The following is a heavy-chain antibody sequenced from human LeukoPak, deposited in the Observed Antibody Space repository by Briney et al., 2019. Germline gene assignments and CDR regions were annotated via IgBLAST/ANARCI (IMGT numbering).Heavy chain of an antibody. J-gene: IGHJ6*02. CDR2: IYHSGST. V-gene: IGHV4-38-2*01. D-gene: IGHD5/OR15-5a*01. CDR1: GYSISSGYY. Sequence: SETLSLTCAVSGYSISSGYYWGWIRQPPGKGLEWIGSIYHSGSTYYNPSLKSRVTISVDTSKNQFSLKLSSVTAADTAVYYCARSTPYGMDVWGQGTTVTVSS. CDR3: ARSTPYGMDV.